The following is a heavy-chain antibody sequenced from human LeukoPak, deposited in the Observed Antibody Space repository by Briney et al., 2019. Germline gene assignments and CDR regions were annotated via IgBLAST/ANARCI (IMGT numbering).Heavy chain of an antibody. V-gene: IGHV4-61*02. CDR1: GGSISNGSYY. D-gene: IGHD3-22*01. Sequence: SETLSLTCTVSGGSISNGSYYWSWIRQPAGKGLEWIGRIYTSGSTNYNPSLKSRVTISVDTSKNQFSLKLSSVTAADTAVYYCARVCYYDSSGYSPHFDYWGQGTLVTVSS. J-gene: IGHJ4*02. CDR3: ARVCYYDSSGYSPHFDY. CDR2: IYTSGST.